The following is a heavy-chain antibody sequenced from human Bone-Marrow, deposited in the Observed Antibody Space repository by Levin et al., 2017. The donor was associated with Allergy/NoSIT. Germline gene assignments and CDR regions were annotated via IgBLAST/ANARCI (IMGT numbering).Heavy chain of an antibody. V-gene: IGHV1-69*01. D-gene: IGHD2-15*01. CDR3: ARTRVGVGIVVVVAATLHYMDV. J-gene: IGHJ6*03. Sequence: KISCKASGGTFSSYAISWVRQAPGQGLEWMGGIIPIFGTANYAQKFQGRVTITADESTSTAYMELSSLRSEDTAVYYWARTRVGVGIVVVVAATLHYMDVWGKGTTVTVSS. CDR2: IIPIFGTA. CDR1: GGTFSSYA.